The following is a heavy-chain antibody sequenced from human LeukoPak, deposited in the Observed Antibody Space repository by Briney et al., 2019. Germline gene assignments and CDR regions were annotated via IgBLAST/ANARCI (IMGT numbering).Heavy chain of an antibody. CDR3: AKTSSMDYYDSSGYYYY. CDR2: ISGSGGST. D-gene: IGHD3-22*01. V-gene: IGHV3-23*01. CDR1: GFTFSSYA. J-gene: IGHJ4*02. Sequence: PGGSLRLSCAASGFTFSSYAMSWVRQAPGKGLEWVSAISGSGGSTYYADSVKGRFTISRDNSKNTLYPQMNSLRAEDTAVYYCAKTSSMDYYDSSGYYYYWGQGTLVTVSS.